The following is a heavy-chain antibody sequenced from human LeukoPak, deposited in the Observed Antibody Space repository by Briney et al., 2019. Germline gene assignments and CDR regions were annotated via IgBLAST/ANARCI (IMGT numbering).Heavy chain of an antibody. CDR2: LSNRGDST. J-gene: IGHJ4*02. CDR1: GFTFSVHT. CDR3: VKGARAGVFDC. Sequence: GGSLRLSCSASGFTFSVHTMHWVRQAPGKGLEYLSGLSNRGDSTYYADSVKGRLTISRDNSKNMVYLQMSSLRADDTALYYCVKGARAGVFDCWGQGTLVTVTS. V-gene: IGHV3-64D*06. D-gene: IGHD6-25*01.